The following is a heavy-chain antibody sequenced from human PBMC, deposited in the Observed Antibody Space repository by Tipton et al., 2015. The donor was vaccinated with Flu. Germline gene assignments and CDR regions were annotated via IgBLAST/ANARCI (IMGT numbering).Heavy chain of an antibody. CDR3: ARENYFESSGYPGHFDS. D-gene: IGHD3-22*01. CDR1: GGSIGSYY. CDR2: IYTSWIT. Sequence: TLSLTCTVSGGSIGSYYWNWIRQPPGKGLEWIGRIYTSWITNYNPSLKSRITMSLDTSKNQISLNLGSVTAADTAVYYCARENYFESSGYPGHFDSWGQGTLVTVSS. J-gene: IGHJ4*02. V-gene: IGHV4-4*07.